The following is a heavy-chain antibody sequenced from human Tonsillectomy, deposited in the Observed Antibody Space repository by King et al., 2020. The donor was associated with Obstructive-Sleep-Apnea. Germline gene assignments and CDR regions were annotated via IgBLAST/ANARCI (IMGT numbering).Heavy chain of an antibody. CDR2: IYYSGST. V-gene: IGHV4-59*08. Sequence: QLQESGPGLVKPSENLSLTCTVSGGSISSYYWSWIRQPPGKGLEWIGYIYYSGSTNYNPSLKSRVTISVDTSKNQFSLKLSSVTAADTAVYYCARHGGRYDWEEMATITDWYFDLWGRGTLVTVSS. D-gene: IGHD5-24*01. CDR3: ARHGGRYDWEEMATITDWYFDL. J-gene: IGHJ2*01. CDR1: GGSISSYY.